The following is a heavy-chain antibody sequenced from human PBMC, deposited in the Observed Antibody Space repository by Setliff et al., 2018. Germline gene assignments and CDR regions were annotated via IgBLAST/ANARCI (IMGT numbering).Heavy chain of an antibody. J-gene: IGHJ3*02. CDR3: ARGKLRLGQLSLFYGFDI. CDR2: IYSSGST. D-gene: IGHD3-16*02. Sequence: PSETLSLTCAAYGGTFSDYYWSWIRQPAGKGLEWIGRIYSSGSTNFNPSLKSRVTMSMDTSKNQFSLKLSSVTAADTAIYYCARGKLRLGQLSLFYGFDIWGQGTMVTVSS. V-gene: IGHV4-59*10. CDR1: GGTFSDYY.